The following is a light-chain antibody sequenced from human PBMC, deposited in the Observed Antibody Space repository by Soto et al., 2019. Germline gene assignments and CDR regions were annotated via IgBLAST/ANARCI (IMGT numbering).Light chain of an antibody. V-gene: IGKV3-11*01. CDR2: DAS. CDR1: QSVSSF. Sequence: EIVSTQSPATLSLSPGERATLSCRASQSVSSFLAWYQQKPGQAPRLLIYDASNRATGIPARFSGSGSGTDFTLTISSLEPEDFAVYYCQQRSNWLFTFGPGTKVEIK. CDR3: QQRSNWLFT. J-gene: IGKJ3*01.